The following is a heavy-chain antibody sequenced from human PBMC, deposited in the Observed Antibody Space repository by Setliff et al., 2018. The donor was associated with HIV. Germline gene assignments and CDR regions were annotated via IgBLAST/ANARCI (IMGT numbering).Heavy chain of an antibody. D-gene: IGHD3-16*01. CDR2: IKSKVHGGNT. V-gene: IGHV3-15*07. CDR3: TTTGGGLADY. J-gene: IGHJ4*02. Sequence: PGGSLRLSCAASGFTFSDVWMHWVRQAPGKGLEWVGRIKSKVHGGNTDYAAPVKGRFTISRDDSKSTLFLQMNSLKTEDTAVYYCTTTGGGLADYWGQGTLVTVSS. CDR1: GFTFSDVW.